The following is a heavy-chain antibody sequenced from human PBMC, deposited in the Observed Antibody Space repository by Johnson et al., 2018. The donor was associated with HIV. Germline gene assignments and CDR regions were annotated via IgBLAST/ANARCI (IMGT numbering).Heavy chain of an antibody. CDR1: GFSFSNYA. CDR3: ARGQLWLLDDALDI. J-gene: IGHJ3*02. CDR2: VPDDGDNK. Sequence: VQLVESGGGVVQPGRSLRLSCAASGFSFSNYAMHWVRQAPGKGLEWVAVVPDDGDNKYYADSVKGRFTISRDNSKNTLYLQMNSLRAEDTAIYYCARGQLWLLDDALDIWGQGTMVTVSS. V-gene: IGHV3-30-3*01. D-gene: IGHD5-18*01.